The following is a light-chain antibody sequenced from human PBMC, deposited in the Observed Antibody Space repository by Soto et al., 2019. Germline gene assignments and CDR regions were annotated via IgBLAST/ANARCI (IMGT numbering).Light chain of an antibody. V-gene: IGLV1-51*01. J-gene: IGLJ3*02. CDR2: DNT. CDR1: TSNIGNNY. Sequence: QAVVTQPPSVSAAPGQRVTISCSGSTSNIGNNYVSWYRQIPGTAPKLLIYDNTERPSGIPDRFSGSKSGASATLGITGLQTGDEADYYCVTWDDSLSIGVFGGGTKLTVL. CDR3: VTWDDSLSIGV.